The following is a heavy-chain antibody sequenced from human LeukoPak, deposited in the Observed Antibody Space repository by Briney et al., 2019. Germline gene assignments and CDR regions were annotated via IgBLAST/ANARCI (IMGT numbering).Heavy chain of an antibody. CDR3: AKPISGGLAVTADWFDP. J-gene: IGHJ5*01. V-gene: IGHV3-23*01. Sequence: PGGSLRLSCEASGFAFSFYAMSWLRHPQGKGLEWVSTINANSGTTSYAASVRGRFTISRDNSKNTLYLQLTALRAEDTAVYYCAKPISGGLAVTADWFDPWGQGTLVVVSS. CDR1: GFAFSFYA. CDR2: INANSGTT. D-gene: IGHD6-19*01.